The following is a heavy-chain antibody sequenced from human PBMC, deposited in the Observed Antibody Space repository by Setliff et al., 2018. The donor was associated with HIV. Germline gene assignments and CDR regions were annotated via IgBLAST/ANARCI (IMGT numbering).Heavy chain of an antibody. CDR2: IIPILGRS. CDR1: GGRISNFA. V-gene: IGHV1-69*10. J-gene: IGHJ3*01. Sequence: PPASVKVSCKASGGRISNFAISWVRQAPGQGLEWMGGIIPILGRSDYSPKLQGRVTINADESTGTVYMDLYSLTTEDTATYYCAKSRRQTIFPSEASFDVWGQGTLVTVSS. CDR3: AKSRRQTIFPSEASFDV. D-gene: IGHD3-3*01.